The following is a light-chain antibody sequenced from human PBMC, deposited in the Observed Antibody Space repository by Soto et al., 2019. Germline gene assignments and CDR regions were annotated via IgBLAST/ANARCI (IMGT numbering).Light chain of an antibody. CDR3: MQALHTPRS. V-gene: IGKV2-28*01. CDR1: QSLLHSNGYNY. J-gene: IGKJ1*01. CDR2: LGS. Sequence: DIVMTQSPLSLPVTPGEPASISCRSSQSLLHSNGYNYLDWYLQKPGQSPQLLIYLGSNRASGVHDRFSGSGSGTDLTLKISRVEAEDVGVYYCMQALHTPRSFGQGAKVEIK.